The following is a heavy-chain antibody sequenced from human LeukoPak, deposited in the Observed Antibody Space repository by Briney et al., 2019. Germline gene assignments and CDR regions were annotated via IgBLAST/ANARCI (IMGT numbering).Heavy chain of an antibody. CDR1: GYTFIDYW. J-gene: IGHJ4*02. CDR3: ARDSPHQRFDY. Sequence: GASVKVSCKASGYTFIDYWIHWVRQAPGQGLEWMGRIDLNTGDTTSAQRFRGRVTMTRDTSISIVYMDLSGLGSDDTAVYYCARDSPHQRFDYWGQGTLVTVSS. CDR2: IDLNTGDT. V-gene: IGHV1-2*02.